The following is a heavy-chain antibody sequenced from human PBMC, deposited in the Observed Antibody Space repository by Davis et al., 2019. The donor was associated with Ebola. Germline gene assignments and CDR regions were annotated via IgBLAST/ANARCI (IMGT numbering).Heavy chain of an antibody. V-gene: IGHV3-48*02. CDR1: GFRFSGYP. Sequence: PGGSLRLSCAASGFRFSGYPMNWVRQAPAKGLEWISHITGSGTGTYYADSVKGRFTISRDTGKSSLFLQMNSLGDEDTAIYYCASGKDYAFDYWGLGTLVTVSS. J-gene: IGHJ4*01. D-gene: IGHD4-17*01. CDR3: ASGKDYAFDY. CDR2: ITGSGTGT.